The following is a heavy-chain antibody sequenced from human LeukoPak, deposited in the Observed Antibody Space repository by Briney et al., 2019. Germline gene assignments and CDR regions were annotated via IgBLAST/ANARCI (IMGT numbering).Heavy chain of an antibody. CDR1: GFTFSDYY. Sequence: GGSLRLSCAASGFTFSDYYMSWIRQAPGKGLEWVSYISSSGSTIYYADSVKGRFTISRDNAKNSLYLQMNSLRAEDTAVYYCAGAPRGARNEFDYWGQGTLVTVSS. J-gene: IGHJ4*02. CDR2: ISSSGSTI. CDR3: AGAPRGARNEFDY. V-gene: IGHV3-11*01. D-gene: IGHD1-1*01.